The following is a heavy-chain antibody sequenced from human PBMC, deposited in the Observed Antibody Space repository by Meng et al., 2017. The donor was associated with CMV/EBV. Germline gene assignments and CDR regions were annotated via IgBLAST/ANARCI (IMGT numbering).Heavy chain of an antibody. CDR1: GGPLCSCHYN. Sequence: QLLGSAHALLCPSHTPSLPLHVSGGPLCSCHYNSLWLRQHPGNSLEWIGYIYDTGRTYYNPSLNSRVTISLDTSKNQFSLKLRSVTAADTAVYYCARAAPDYYDSSGPLDYWGQGTLVTVSS. J-gene: IGHJ4*02. V-gene: IGHV4-30-4*08. CDR3: ARAAPDYYDSSGPLDY. D-gene: IGHD3-22*01. CDR2: IYDTGRT.